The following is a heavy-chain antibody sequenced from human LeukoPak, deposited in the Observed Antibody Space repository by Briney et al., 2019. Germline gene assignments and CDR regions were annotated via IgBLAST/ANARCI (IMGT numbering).Heavy chain of an antibody. CDR3: VSLYDFWSGYHDAFDI. V-gene: IGHV3-23*01. CDR2: ISGSGGST. CDR1: GFTFSSYA. J-gene: IGHJ3*02. Sequence: PGGSLRLSCAASGFTFSSYAMSWVRQAPGKGLEWASAISGSGGSTYYADSVKGRFAISRDNSKNTLYLQMNSLRAEDTAVYYCVSLYDFWSGYHDAFDIWGQGTMVTVSS. D-gene: IGHD3-3*01.